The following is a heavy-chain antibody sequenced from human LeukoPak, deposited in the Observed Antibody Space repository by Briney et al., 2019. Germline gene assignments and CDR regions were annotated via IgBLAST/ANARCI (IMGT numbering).Heavy chain of an antibody. V-gene: IGHV4-30-2*01. CDR1: GGSITGGGYS. CDR3: ARSAFAEGYFDL. CDR2: FYHGGST. Sequence: PSETLSLTCTVSGGSITGGGYSWSWIRQAPGKGLEWIGYFYHGGSTSYNPSLRSRVTISVDGSKNQFSLKLTSVTAADTAVYYCARSAFAEGYFDLWGRGTLVTASS. J-gene: IGHJ2*01.